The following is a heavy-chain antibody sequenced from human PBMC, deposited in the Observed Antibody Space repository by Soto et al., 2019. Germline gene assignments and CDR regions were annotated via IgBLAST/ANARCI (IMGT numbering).Heavy chain of an antibody. Sequence: GASVKVSCKASGYTFTSYGISWVRQAPGQGLEWMGWISAYNGNTNYAQKLQGRVTMTTDTSTSTAYMELMSLRSDYTAVYYCARGSRYDILTGYFSYWGQGTLVTVSS. D-gene: IGHD3-9*01. CDR1: GYTFTSYG. J-gene: IGHJ4*02. CDR3: ARGSRYDILTGYFSY. CDR2: ISAYNGNT. V-gene: IGHV1-18*01.